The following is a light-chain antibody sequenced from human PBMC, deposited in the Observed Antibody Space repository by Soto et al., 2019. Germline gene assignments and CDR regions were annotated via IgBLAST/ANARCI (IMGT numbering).Light chain of an antibody. V-gene: IGKV1-5*03. J-gene: IGKJ1*01. CDR2: KAS. CDR3: QQYNSYST. CDR1: QSISSW. Sequence: DIPMTQSPSTLSASLGDRVTITCRASQSISSWLAWYQQKPGKAPKLLIYKASSLESGVPSRFSGSGSGTEFTLTISSLQPDDFATYYCQQYNSYSTFGQGTKVDIK.